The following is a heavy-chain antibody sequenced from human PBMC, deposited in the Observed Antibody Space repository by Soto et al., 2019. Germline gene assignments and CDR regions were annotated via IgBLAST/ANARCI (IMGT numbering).Heavy chain of an antibody. CDR1: GGTFSSYT. D-gene: IGHD2-2*01. CDR3: ARDRYCSSTSCYARPYYVMDV. CDR2: IIPILGIA. V-gene: IGHV1-69*04. Sequence: GASVKVSCKASGGTFSSYTISWVRQAPGQGLEWMGRIIPILGIANYAQKFQGRVTITADKSTSTAYMELSSLRSEDTAVYYCARDRYCSSTSCYARPYYVMDVCGQGTTVTVSS. J-gene: IGHJ6*02.